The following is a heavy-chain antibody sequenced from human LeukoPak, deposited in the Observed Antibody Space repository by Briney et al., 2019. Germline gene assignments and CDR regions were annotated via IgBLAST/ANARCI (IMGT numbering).Heavy chain of an antibody. J-gene: IGHJ3*02. CDR2: ISGSGNMT. D-gene: IGHD1-20*01. Sequence: GGTLRLSCAASGFTFSSFGMNWVRQAPGKGLEGVSTISGSGNMTYYADSVKGRFAISRDNAKNSLYLQMNSLRAEDTAVYYCARYNSAEAFDIWGQGTMVTVSS. CDR1: GFTFSSFG. CDR3: ARYNSAEAFDI. V-gene: IGHV3-23*01.